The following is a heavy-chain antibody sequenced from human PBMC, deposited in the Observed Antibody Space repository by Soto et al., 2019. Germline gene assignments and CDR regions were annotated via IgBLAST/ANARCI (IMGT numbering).Heavy chain of an antibody. D-gene: IGHD3-10*01. V-gene: IGHV1-8*01. CDR2: MNPTNGNT. Sequence: QVQLGKSGAEVKKPGASVKVSCKASTYTFTNYDINWFRPATGQGLEWMGWMNPTNGNTGYAQNFQGRFTMTRSTSITTAYMELSSLRSEDTAVYYCAKGTRIRGVDYWGQGTLVTVSS. CDR3: AKGTRIRGVDY. CDR1: TYTFTNYD. J-gene: IGHJ4*02.